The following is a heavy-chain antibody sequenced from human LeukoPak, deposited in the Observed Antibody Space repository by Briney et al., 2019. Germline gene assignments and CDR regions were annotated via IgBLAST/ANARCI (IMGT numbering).Heavy chain of an antibody. J-gene: IGHJ3*02. D-gene: IGHD5-24*01. CDR3: AGEMATTQSHAFDI. V-gene: IGHV4-61*05. Sequence: PSETLSLTCTVSGGSISSSSYYWGWIRQPPGKGLEWIGYIYYSGSTNYNPSLKSRVTISVDTSKNQFSLKLSSVTAADTAVYYCAGEMATTQSHAFDIWGQGTMVTVAS. CDR1: GGSISSSSYY. CDR2: IYYSGST.